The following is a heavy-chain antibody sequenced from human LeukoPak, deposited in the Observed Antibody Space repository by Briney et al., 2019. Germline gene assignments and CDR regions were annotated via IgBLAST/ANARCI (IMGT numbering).Heavy chain of an antibody. V-gene: IGHV1-8*01. J-gene: IGHJ4*02. Sequence: ASVKVSCKSSGYTFTNYDINWVRQATGQGLEWMGWMNPNSGNTDYAQKFQGRVTMTRNTSISTAYMELSSLRSEDTAVYYCARVHGLIDSSADFVDYWGQGTLVTVSS. D-gene: IGHD3-22*01. CDR3: ARVHGLIDSSADFVDY. CDR1: GYTFTNYD. CDR2: MNPNSGNT.